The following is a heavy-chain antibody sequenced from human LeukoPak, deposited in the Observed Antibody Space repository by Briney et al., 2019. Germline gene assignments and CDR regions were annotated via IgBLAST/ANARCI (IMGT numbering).Heavy chain of an antibody. CDR2: MNPNSGNT. D-gene: IGHD2-15*01. CDR3: ARSSGNRYCSGGSCYGQAYYYYGMTS. J-gene: IGHJ6*02. V-gene: IGHV1-8*01. CDR1: GYTFTSYD. Sequence: ASVKVSCKASGYTFTSYDIYWVRQATGQGLEWMGWMNPNSGNTGYAQKFQGRVTMTRNTSISTAYMELSSLRSEDTAVYYCARSSGNRYCSGGSCYGQAYYYYGMTSGAKGPRSPSP.